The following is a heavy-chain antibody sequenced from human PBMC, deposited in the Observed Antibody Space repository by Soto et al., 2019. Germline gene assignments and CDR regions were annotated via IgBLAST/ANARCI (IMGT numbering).Heavy chain of an antibody. Sequence: SETLSLTCTVSGGSISSGDYYWSWIRQPPGKGLEWIGYIYYSGSTYYNPSLKSRVTISVETSKNQFSLKLSSVTAADTAVYYCAREWFGLNNWFDPWGQGTLVTVSS. CDR1: GGSISSGDYY. CDR2: IYYSGST. J-gene: IGHJ5*02. CDR3: AREWFGLNNWFDP. D-gene: IGHD3-10*01. V-gene: IGHV4-30-4*01.